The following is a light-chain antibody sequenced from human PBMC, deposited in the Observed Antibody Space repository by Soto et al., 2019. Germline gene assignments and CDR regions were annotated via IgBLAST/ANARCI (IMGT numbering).Light chain of an antibody. CDR1: SSNIGAGYD. V-gene: IGLV1-40*01. Sequence: QSVLTQPPSGSGAPGQRVTISCTGSSSNIGAGYDVHWYQQLPGTAPKLLIYGNSNRPSGVPDRFSGSKSGTSASLAITGLQAEDEADYYCQSYESSLSGWVFGGGTQVTVL. CDR3: QSYESSLSGWV. J-gene: IGLJ3*02. CDR2: GNS.